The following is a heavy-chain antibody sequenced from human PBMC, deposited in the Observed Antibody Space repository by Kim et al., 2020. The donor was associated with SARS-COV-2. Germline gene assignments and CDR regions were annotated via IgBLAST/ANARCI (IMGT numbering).Heavy chain of an antibody. Sequence: SETLSLTCTVSGGSISSYYWSWIRQPAGKGLEWIGRIYTSGSTNYNPSLKSRVTMSVDTSKNQFSLKLSSVTAADTAVYYCAREEGGSSSWDNWFDPWGQGTLVTVSS. J-gene: IGHJ5*02. CDR3: AREEGGSSSWDNWFDP. V-gene: IGHV4-4*07. CDR1: GGSISSYY. D-gene: IGHD6-13*01. CDR2: IYTSGST.